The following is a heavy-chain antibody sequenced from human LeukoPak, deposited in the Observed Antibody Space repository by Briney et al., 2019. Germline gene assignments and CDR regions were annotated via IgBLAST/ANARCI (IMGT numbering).Heavy chain of an antibody. J-gene: IGHJ4*02. Sequence: GRSLRLSCAASGFTFSSYAMHWVRQAPGKGLEWVAVISYDGSNKCYADSVKGRFTISRDNSKNTLYLQMNSLRAEDTAVYYCARDGRGDYYDSSGRLDYWGQGTLVTVSS. CDR3: ARDGRGDYYDSSGRLDY. CDR1: GFTFSSYA. D-gene: IGHD3-22*01. CDR2: ISYDGSNK. V-gene: IGHV3-30-3*01.